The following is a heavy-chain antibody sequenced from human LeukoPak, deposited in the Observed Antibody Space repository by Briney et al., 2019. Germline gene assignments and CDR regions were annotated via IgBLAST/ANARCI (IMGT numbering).Heavy chain of an antibody. CDR2: IYSGGST. J-gene: IGHJ5*02. CDR1: GFTVSSNY. V-gene: IGHV3-53*05. Sequence: PGGSLRLSCAASGFTVSSNYMSWVRQGPGKGLEWVSTIYSGGSTYYADSVRGRFTVSRDNSKNTLYLQMNSLRPEDTAVYYCAKVLGEYSIRSKPLDTWGQGTLVTVSS. D-gene: IGHD6-13*01. CDR3: AKVLGEYSIRSKPLDT.